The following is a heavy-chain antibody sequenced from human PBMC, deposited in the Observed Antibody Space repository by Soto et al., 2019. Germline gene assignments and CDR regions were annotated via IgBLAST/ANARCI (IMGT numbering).Heavy chain of an antibody. V-gene: IGHV3-33*01. CDR2: VWYDGKHK. D-gene: IGHD6-19*01. CDR3: ARDMNIAVAGSGGPAY. Sequence: QVQLVESGGGVVQPGRSLRLSCAASGFTFNNYGLHWVRQAPGKGLEWVAVVWYDGKHKYSADSVKGRFTISRDNSKNALYLQMDSLRAEDTAVYYCARDMNIAVAGSGGPAYWGQGTLVTVSS. CDR1: GFTFNNYG. J-gene: IGHJ4*02.